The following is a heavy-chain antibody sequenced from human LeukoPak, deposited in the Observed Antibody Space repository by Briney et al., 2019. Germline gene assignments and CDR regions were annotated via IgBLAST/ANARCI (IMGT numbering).Heavy chain of an antibody. CDR3: TTKVTRGNSGDDYDD. J-gene: IGHJ4*02. CDR1: GVTFRSYG. CDR2: ISSDGNDK. V-gene: IGHV3-30*03. D-gene: IGHD5-12*01. Sequence: GRSLRLSCPVSGVTFRSYGMHWVRQAPGKGLEWVALISSDGNDKLYGDSVRGRFTISRDDSKSTLYLQMNSLRAEDTAVYYCTTKVTRGNSGDDYDDWGQGTLVTVSS.